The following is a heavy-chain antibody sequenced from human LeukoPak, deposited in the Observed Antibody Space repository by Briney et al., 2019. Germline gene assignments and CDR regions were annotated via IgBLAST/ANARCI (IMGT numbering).Heavy chain of an antibody. CDR1: GFTFSSYS. CDR2: ISSSSSYI. CDR3: ARPREGVYYGSGSYYS. D-gene: IGHD3-10*01. Sequence: GGSLRLSCAASGFTFSSYSMNWVRQAPGKGLEWVSSISSSSSYIYYADSVKGRFTISRDNAKNSLYLQMNSLRAEDTAVYYCARPREGVYYGSGSYYSWGQGTLVTVSS. V-gene: IGHV3-21*01. J-gene: IGHJ4*02.